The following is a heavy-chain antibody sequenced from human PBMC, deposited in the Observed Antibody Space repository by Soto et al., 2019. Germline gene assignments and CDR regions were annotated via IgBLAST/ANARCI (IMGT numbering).Heavy chain of an antibody. CDR2: IIPILGIA. J-gene: IGHJ4*02. D-gene: IGHD6-13*01. V-gene: IGHV1-69*02. CDR3: AKLTGYSSSWPDFDH. CDR1: GGTFSSYT. Sequence: QVQLVQSGAEVKKPGSSVKVSCKASGGTFSSYTISWVRQAPGEGLEWMGRIIPILGIANYAQKFQGRVTITADKSTSTAYMELSSLRSEDTAVYYCAKLTGYSSSWPDFDHWGQGTLVTVSS.